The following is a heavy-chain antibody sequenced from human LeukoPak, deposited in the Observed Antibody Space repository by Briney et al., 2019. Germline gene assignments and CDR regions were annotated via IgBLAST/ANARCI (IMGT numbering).Heavy chain of an antibody. Sequence: EASVKVPCKASGYTFTRHGISWVRQAPGQGLEWMGWISCYNGDTHYAQNYQGRLTMTTDTSTSTAYMELRSLRSDDTAVYYCARDPSNTSGHNAWFDYWGQGTLLTVSS. V-gene: IGHV1-18*01. CDR1: GYTFTRHG. J-gene: IGHJ4*02. D-gene: IGHD2-15*01. CDR2: ISCYNGDT. CDR3: ARDPSNTSGHNAWFDY.